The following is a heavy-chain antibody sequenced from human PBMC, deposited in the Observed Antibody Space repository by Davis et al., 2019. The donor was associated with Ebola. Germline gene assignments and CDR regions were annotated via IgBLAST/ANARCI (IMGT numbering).Heavy chain of an antibody. CDR3: ARRVGSGSYWNN. Sequence: PSETLSLTCAVYGGSFSGYYWSWIRQPPGKGLEWIGEINHSGSTNYNPSLKSRVTISVDTSKNQFSLKLSSVTAADTAVYYCARRVGSGSYWNNWGQGTLVTVSS. CDR1: GGSFSGYY. CDR2: INHSGST. J-gene: IGHJ4*02. V-gene: IGHV4-34*01. D-gene: IGHD3-10*01.